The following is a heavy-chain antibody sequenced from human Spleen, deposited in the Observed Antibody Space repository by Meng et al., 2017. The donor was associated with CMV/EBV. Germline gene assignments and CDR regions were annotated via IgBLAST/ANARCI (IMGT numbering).Heavy chain of an antibody. J-gene: IGHJ4*02. CDR2: ISYSGTT. D-gene: IGHD2-21*01. V-gene: IGHV4-61*03. Sequence: SETLSLTCAVSGDSVKSGSHYWSWIRQPPGMGLEWIGYISYSGTTNYNPSLKSRVTMSIDTSKNHLSLKLTSVNAADTAMYFCARVVRDYQMLLIDYWGQGTLVTVSS. CDR3: ARVVRDYQMLLIDY. CDR1: GDSVKSGSHY.